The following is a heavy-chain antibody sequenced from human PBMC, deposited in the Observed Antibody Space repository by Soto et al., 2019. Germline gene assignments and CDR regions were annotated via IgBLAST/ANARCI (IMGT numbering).Heavy chain of an antibody. V-gene: IGHV5-51*01. D-gene: IGHD3-10*01. CDR3: ARDGTVWFGELLALDAFDI. CDR1: GYSFTSYW. CDR2: IYPGDSDT. J-gene: IGHJ3*02. Sequence: ESLKISCKGSGYSFTSYWIGWVRQMPGKGLEWMGIIYPGDSDTRYSPSFQGQVTISADKSISTAYLQWSSLKASDTAMYYCARDGTVWFGELLALDAFDIWGQGTMVTVSS.